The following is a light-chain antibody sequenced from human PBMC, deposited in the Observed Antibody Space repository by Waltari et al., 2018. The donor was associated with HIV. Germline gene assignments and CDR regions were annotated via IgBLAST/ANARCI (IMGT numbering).Light chain of an antibody. V-gene: IGLV2-11*01. CDR1: SRDVGDYNY. CDR3: CSYADDYTWV. J-gene: IGLJ3*02. CDR2: DGH. Sequence: QSALTQPRSVSGSPGQSVTISCTGTSRDVGDYNYVPWYQLNPGKAPKLMIFDGHKRPSGVPYRFSGSKSGNTASLTISGLQADEEADYYCCSYADDYTWVFGGGTKLTVL.